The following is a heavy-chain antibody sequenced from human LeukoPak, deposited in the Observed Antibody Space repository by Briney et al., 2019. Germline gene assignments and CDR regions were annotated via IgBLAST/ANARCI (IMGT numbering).Heavy chain of an antibody. CDR3: AKAAKKYYFDY. CDR1: GFTFSNYG. CDR2: IWYDGSNK. Sequence: GRSLRLSCAASGFTFSNYGMHWVRQAPGKGLEWVAVIWYDGSNKYYADSVKGRFTISRDNSKNTLYLQMNSLRAEDTAVYYCAKAAKKYYFDYWGQGTLVTVSS. V-gene: IGHV3-33*06. J-gene: IGHJ4*02.